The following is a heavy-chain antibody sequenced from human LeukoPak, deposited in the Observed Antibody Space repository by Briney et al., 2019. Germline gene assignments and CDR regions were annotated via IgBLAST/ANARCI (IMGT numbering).Heavy chain of an antibody. V-gene: IGHV1-18*01. CDR3: VRDGTSTVYY. J-gene: IGHJ4*02. CDR1: GYTFSHFG. CDR2: ISGNNDNP. Sequence: ASVKVSYKPLGYTFSHFGTNWLGQAPGQGLEWIAWISGNNDNPNYGQKFQGRFTVTTDSSTSTAYMELRNLRSDDTAVYYCVRDGTSTVYYWGQGTLVTVSS. D-gene: IGHD2-2*01.